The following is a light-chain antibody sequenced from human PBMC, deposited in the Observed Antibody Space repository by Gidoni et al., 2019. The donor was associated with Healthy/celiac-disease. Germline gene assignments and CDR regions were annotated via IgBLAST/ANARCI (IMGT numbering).Light chain of an antibody. CDR3: QSYDSSLSFWV. Sequence: QSVLTQPPSVSGAPGQSVTISCTGSSSNIGAGYDVHWYQQLPGTAPKLLIYGNSNRPSGVPDRFSGSKSGTSASLAITGLQAEDEADYYCQSYDSSLSFWVFGGGTKLTVL. J-gene: IGLJ3*02. CDR2: GNS. CDR1: SSNIGAGYD. V-gene: IGLV1-40*01.